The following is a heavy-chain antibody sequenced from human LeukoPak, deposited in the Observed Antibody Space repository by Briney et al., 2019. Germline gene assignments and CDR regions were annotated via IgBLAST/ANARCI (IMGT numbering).Heavy chain of an antibody. Sequence: SETLSLTCTVSGGSISSGGYYWSWIRQHPGKGLEWIGYIYYSASTYYNPSLKSRVTISVDTSKNQFSLKLSSVTAADTAVYYCARVQSAALWFGELLEGPYYFDYWGQGTLVTVSS. CDR2: IYYSAST. CDR1: GGSISSGGYY. D-gene: IGHD3-10*01. CDR3: ARVQSAALWFGELLEGPYYFDY. J-gene: IGHJ4*02. V-gene: IGHV4-31*03.